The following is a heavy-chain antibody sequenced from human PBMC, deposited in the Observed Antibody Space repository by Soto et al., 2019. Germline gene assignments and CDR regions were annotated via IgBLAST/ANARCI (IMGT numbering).Heavy chain of an antibody. CDR1: GGSFSGWH. Sequence: QVQVQQWGAGLLKFSETLSLTCAVNGGSFSGWHWNWIRQPPGKGLEWMGEASHTGGANYNPSLESRVTISVDRSRNQLSLKLTSVSAAATAVYYCARSRNLDVWGPGTTVIVSS. CDR2: ASHTGGA. D-gene: IGHD1-1*01. V-gene: IGHV4-34*01. CDR3: ARSRNLDV. J-gene: IGHJ6*02.